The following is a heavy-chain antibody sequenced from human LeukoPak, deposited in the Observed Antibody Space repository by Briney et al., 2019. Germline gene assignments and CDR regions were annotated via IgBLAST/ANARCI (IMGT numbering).Heavy chain of an antibody. J-gene: IGHJ4*02. CDR2: IYSGGNT. CDR3: ARRAGEYSHPYDY. V-gene: IGHV3-23*05. Sequence: PGGSLRLSCAVSGFTFSNYAMSWVRQAPGKGLEWVSFIYSGGNTHYSDSVTGRFTISRDNSKNALYLQMNSLRAEDTAIYYCARRAGEYSHPYDYWGQGTLVTVSS. D-gene: IGHD2-15*01. CDR1: GFTFSNYA.